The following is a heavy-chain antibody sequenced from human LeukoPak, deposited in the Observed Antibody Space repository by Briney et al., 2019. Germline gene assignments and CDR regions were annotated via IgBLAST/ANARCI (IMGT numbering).Heavy chain of an antibody. CDR3: ARSTRATKKFDY. CDR1: GGSISGYY. V-gene: IGHV4-34*01. J-gene: IGHJ4*02. CDR2: INHSGST. D-gene: IGHD1-1*01. Sequence: SETLSLTCTVSGGSISGYYWSWIRQPPGKGLEWIGEINHSGSTNYNPSLKSRVTISVDTSKNQFSLKLSSVTAADTAVYYCARSTRATKKFDYWGQGTLVTVSS.